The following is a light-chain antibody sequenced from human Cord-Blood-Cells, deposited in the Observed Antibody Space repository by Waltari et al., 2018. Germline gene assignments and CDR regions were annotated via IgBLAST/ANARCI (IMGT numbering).Light chain of an antibody. J-gene: IGLJ2*01. CDR3: CSYAGSSTFVV. Sequence: QSALTQPASVSGSPGQSMTISCTGTRSDVGSYKLVCRYPQHPGKAPKLMLYGGSKRPSGVSNRFSGSKSGNPASLTISGLQAEGEADYYCCSYAGSSTFVVFGGGTKLTVL. V-gene: IGLV2-23*03. CDR2: GGS. CDR1: RSDVGSYKL.